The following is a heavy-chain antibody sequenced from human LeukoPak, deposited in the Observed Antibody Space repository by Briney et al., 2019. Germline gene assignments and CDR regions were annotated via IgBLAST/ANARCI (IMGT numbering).Heavy chain of an antibody. D-gene: IGHD4-17*01. CDR2: INPIFGTA. CDR1: GGTFSSYA. Sequence: SVKVSCKASGGTFSSYAISWVRQAPGQGLEWMGGINPIFGTANYAQKFQGRVTITADESTSTAYMELSSLRSEDTAVYYCAKHDYGDYGRGYFDYWGQGTLVTVSS. V-gene: IGHV1-69*13. J-gene: IGHJ4*02. CDR3: AKHDYGDYGRGYFDY.